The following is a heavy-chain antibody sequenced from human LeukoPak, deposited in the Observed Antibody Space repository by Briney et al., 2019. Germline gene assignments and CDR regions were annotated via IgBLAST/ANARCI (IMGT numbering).Heavy chain of an antibody. CDR3: TRMTTGHDY. Sequence: PSETLSLTCAVSGVSFNDYYWSWVCQTPGKGLEWIGEINHSGYTNDSPSLKSRVTISIDTSRKQFSLNLRSVTVADTGIYYCTRMTTGHDYWGQGTLVTVSS. J-gene: IGHJ4*02. D-gene: IGHD4-17*01. CDR2: INHSGYT. CDR1: GVSFNDYY. V-gene: IGHV4-34*01.